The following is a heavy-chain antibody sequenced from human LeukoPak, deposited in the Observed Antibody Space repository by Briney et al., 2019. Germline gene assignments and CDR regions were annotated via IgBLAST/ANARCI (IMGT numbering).Heavy chain of an antibody. Sequence: SGGSLRLSCAASGFTFSSYCMNWVRQAPGKGLEWVSSISSSSSYIYYADSVKGRFTISRDNAKNSLYLQMNSLRAEDTAVYYCASGAAAGNFDYWGQGTLVTVSS. CDR1: GFTFSSYC. CDR2: ISSSSSYI. J-gene: IGHJ4*02. CDR3: ASGAAAGNFDY. D-gene: IGHD6-13*01. V-gene: IGHV3-21*01.